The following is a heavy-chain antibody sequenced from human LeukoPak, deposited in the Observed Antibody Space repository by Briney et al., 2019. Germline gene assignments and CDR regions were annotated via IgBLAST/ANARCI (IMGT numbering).Heavy chain of an antibody. Sequence: SETLSLTCTVSGGSISSYYWSWIRQPPGKGLEWIGYIYYSGSTNYNPSLKSRVTISVDTSKNQFSLKLSSVTAADTAVYYCARRRYSSGWDAFDIWGQGTMVTVSS. CDR1: GGSISSYY. CDR2: IYYSGST. D-gene: IGHD6-19*01. J-gene: IGHJ3*02. CDR3: ARRRYSSGWDAFDI. V-gene: IGHV4-59*01.